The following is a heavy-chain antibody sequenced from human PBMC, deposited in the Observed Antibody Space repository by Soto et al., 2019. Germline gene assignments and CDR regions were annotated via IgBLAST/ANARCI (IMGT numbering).Heavy chain of an antibody. J-gene: IGHJ4*02. V-gene: IGHV3-49*05. Sequence: KSGGSLRLSCTASGFTFGDYAMSWFRQAPGKGLEWVGFIRSKAYGGTTEYAASVKGRFTISRDDSKSIAYLQMNSLKTEDTAVYYCTRGRGYSYGPRGYYFDYWGQGTLVTVSS. CDR1: GFTFGDYA. CDR3: TRGRGYSYGPRGYYFDY. CDR2: IRSKAYGGTT. D-gene: IGHD5-18*01.